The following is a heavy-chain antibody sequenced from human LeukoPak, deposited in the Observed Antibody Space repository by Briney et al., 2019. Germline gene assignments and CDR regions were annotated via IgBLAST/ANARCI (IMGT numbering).Heavy chain of an antibody. J-gene: IGHJ4*02. CDR2: IYSGGST. CDR1: GFTVSSNY. V-gene: IGHV3-53*01. Sequence: GGSLLLSCAASGFTVSSNYMSWVRQAPGKGLEWVSVIYSGGSTYYADSVKGRFTISRDNSKNTLYLQMNSLRAEDTAVYYCARDRYCGGDCYSDYWGQGTLATVSS. D-gene: IGHD2-21*02. CDR3: ARDRYCGGDCYSDY.